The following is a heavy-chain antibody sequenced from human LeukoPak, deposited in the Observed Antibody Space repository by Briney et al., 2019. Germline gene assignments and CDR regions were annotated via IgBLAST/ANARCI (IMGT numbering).Heavy chain of an antibody. V-gene: IGHV3-30*04. CDR2: ISYAGSNE. J-gene: IGHJ4*02. D-gene: IGHD3-22*01. CDR1: GFTFSNYA. Sequence: GRSLRLSCAASGFTFSNYAMHWVRQAPGKGLEWVAVISYAGSNEYYADSVKGRFTISRDNSKNTLYLQMNSLRAEDTAVYYCTRGDSSGYYYAPPDYWGQGTLVTVSS. CDR3: TRGDSSGYYYAPPDY.